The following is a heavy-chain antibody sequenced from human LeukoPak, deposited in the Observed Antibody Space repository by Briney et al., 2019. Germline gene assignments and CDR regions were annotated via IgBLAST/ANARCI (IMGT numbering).Heavy chain of an antibody. D-gene: IGHD3-10*01. CDR3: AKDPTRVPGAFDI. J-gene: IGHJ3*02. CDR1: GFTFSSYC. CDR2: IRYDGSNK. Sequence: PGGALRLSCAAAGFTFSSYCMDWGRPAPGKGLEGGAFIRYDGSNKYYADSVKGRFTISRDNSKNTLYLQMNSLRAEDTAVYYCAKDPTRVPGAFDIWGQGTMVTVSS. V-gene: IGHV3-30*02.